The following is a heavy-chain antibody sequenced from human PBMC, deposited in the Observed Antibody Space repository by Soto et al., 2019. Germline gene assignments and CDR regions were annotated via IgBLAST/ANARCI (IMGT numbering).Heavy chain of an antibody. J-gene: IGHJ6*02. CDR2: ISAYNGNT. V-gene: IGHV1-18*01. CDR3: ASVGGISYNCDDVGENYYGMGV. CDR1: GYTFTSYG. Sequence: QVQLVQSGAEVKKPGASVKVSCKASGYTFTSYGIIWVRQAPGQGLEWMGWISAYNGNTNYAQKLQGRVTMTTDTSTSTANMELRCLRSDGTAVYYCASVGGISYNCDDVGENYYGMGVWGQGATVTVSS. D-gene: IGHD1-1*01.